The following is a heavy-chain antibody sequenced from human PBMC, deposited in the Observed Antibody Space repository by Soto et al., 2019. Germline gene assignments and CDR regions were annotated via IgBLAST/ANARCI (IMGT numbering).Heavy chain of an antibody. CDR1: GFTVSSNY. V-gene: IGHV3-53*01. Sequence: GGSLRLSCAASGFTVSSNYMSWVRQAPGKGLEWVSVIYSGGSTYYADSVKGRFTISRDNSKNTLYLQMNSLRAEDTAVYYCARDLYSSGSNYYYGMDVWGQGTTVTVSS. CDR2: IYSGGST. J-gene: IGHJ6*02. D-gene: IGHD5-18*01. CDR3: ARDLYSSGSNYYYGMDV.